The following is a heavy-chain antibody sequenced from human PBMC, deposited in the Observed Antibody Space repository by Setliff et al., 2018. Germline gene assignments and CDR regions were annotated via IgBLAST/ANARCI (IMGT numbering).Heavy chain of an antibody. CDR2: IYYSGSTS. J-gene: IGHJ4*02. D-gene: IGHD1-1*01. V-gene: IGHV4-31*03. CDR1: GGSISSGGYY. Sequence: SETLSLTCTVSGGSISSGGYYWSWIRQHPGKGLEWIGYIYYSGSTSYYNPSLKSRVTISVDTSKSQFSLRLNSVTAADTAVYYCARTGTYRYFDYWGRGTLVTVSS. CDR3: ARTGTYRYFDY.